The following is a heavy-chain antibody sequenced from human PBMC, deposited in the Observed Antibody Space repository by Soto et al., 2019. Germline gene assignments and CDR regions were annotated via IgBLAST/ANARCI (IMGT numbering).Heavy chain of an antibody. Sequence: PGGSLRLSCAASGFTFSSYAMHWVRQAPGKGLEWVAVISYDGSNKYYADSVKGRFTISRGNSKNTLYLQMNSLRAEDTAVYYCARGPTYYDFWSGYYIRYSGYETLDYWGQGTLVTVSS. D-gene: IGHD3-3*01. CDR3: ARGPTYYDFWSGYYIRYSGYETLDY. CDR2: ISYDGSNK. V-gene: IGHV3-30-3*01. CDR1: GFTFSSYA. J-gene: IGHJ4*02.